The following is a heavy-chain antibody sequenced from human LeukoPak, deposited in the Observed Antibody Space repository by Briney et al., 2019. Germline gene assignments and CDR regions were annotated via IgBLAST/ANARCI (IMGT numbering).Heavy chain of an antibody. Sequence: PSETLSLTCTVSGAFISSGTYYRSWIRQPAGKGLEWIGRIYTSGSTNYNPSLKSRVTISVGTSKNQFSLKLSSVTAADTAVYYCARGTRGYSGYDYLPTDYWGQGTLVTVSS. CDR2: IYTSGST. J-gene: IGHJ4*02. V-gene: IGHV4-61*02. D-gene: IGHD5-12*01. CDR3: ARGTRGYSGYDYLPTDY. CDR1: GAFISSGTYY.